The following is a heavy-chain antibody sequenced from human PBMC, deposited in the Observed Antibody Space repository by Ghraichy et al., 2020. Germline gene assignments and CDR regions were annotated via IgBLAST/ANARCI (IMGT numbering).Heavy chain of an antibody. J-gene: IGHJ6*03. V-gene: IGHV1-18*01. Sequence: ASVKVSCKASGFTFTSYGISWVRQAPGQGLEWMGWISAYNGNTNYAQKLQGRVTMTTDTSTSTAYMELRSLRSDDTAVYYCARAPLGEQQLNYYYMDVWGKGTTVTVSS. CDR2: ISAYNGNT. CDR1: GFTFTSYG. CDR3: ARAPLGEQQLNYYYMDV. D-gene: IGHD6-13*01.